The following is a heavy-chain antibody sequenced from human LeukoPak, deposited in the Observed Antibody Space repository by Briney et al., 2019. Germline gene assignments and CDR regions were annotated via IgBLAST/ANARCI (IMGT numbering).Heavy chain of an antibody. J-gene: IGHJ4*02. D-gene: IGHD5-18*01. Sequence: GRSLRLSCAASGFTFDDYAMHWVRQAPGKGLEWVSGIGWNSGGIVYADSVKGRFTISRDNAKKSLYLQMNSLGAEDTALYYCVKVTAASFVDHWGQGTLVTVSS. CDR3: VKVTAASFVDH. CDR1: GFTFDDYA. CDR2: IGWNSGGI. V-gene: IGHV3-9*01.